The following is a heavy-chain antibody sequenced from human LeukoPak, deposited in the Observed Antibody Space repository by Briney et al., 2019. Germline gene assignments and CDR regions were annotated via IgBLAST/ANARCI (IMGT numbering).Heavy chain of an antibody. J-gene: IGHJ4*02. CDR3: AREGYSGSYPAYDY. CDR2: IYYSGST. CDR1: GGSISSGDYY. D-gene: IGHD1-26*01. V-gene: IGHV4-30-4*01. Sequence: PSETLSLTCTVSGGSISSGDYYWSWIRQPPGKGLEWIGYIYYSGSTYYNPSLKSRVTISVDTSKNQFSLKLSSVTAADTAVYYCAREGYSGSYPAYDYWGQGTLVTVSS.